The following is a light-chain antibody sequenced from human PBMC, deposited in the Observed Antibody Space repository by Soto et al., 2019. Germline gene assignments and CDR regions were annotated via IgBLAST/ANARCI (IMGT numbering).Light chain of an antibody. CDR3: QQYGSSPMT. CDR1: QSVSSSY. Sequence: EIVLTQSPGTLSLSPGQRATLSCRASQSVSSSYLAWYQQKTGQAPRLLSYGASSRATCIPYRFSGSGSGTDFTLTISRLEPEDFAVYYCQQYGSSPMTFGQGTKVEIK. J-gene: IGKJ1*01. V-gene: IGKV3-20*01. CDR2: GAS.